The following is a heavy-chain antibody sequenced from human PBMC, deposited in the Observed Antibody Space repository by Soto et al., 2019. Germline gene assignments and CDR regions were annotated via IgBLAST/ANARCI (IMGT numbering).Heavy chain of an antibody. Sequence: TLSXTCTVSXYSISSGXXXXXIRQPPGKGPEWIASIYHGGTTFYNPSLKSRITISVDTSNNQFSLKLTSVTAADTAVYYCARVHVMVVAGSTFDYWGHGTLVTVSS. D-gene: IGHD6-19*01. CDR2: IYHGGTT. CDR1: XYSISSGXX. V-gene: IGHV4-38-2*02. J-gene: IGHJ4*01. CDR3: ARVHVMVVAGSTFDY.